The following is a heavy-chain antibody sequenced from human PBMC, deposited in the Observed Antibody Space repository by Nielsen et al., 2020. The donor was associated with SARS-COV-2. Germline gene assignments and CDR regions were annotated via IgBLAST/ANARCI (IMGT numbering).Heavy chain of an antibody. CDR1: GDSVSSNSAA. CDR2: TYYRSKWYN. Sequence: SETLSLTCAISGDSVSSNSAAWNWIRQSPSRGLEWLGRTYYRSKWYNDYAVSVKSRITINPDTSKNQFSLQLNSVTPEDTAVYYCARDPVGLVFYYYYGMDVWGQGTTVTVSS. J-gene: IGHJ6*02. CDR3: ARDPVGLVFYYYYGMDV. V-gene: IGHV6-1*01. D-gene: IGHD3/OR15-3a*01.